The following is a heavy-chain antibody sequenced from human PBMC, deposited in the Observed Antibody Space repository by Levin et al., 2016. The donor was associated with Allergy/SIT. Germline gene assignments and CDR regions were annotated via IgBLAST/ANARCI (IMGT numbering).Heavy chain of an antibody. CDR3: ARGVVAASH. V-gene: IGHV4-34*01. Sequence: WIRQPPGKGLEWIGEINHSGSTNYNPSLKSRVTISVDTSKNQFSLKLSSVTAADTAVYYCARGVVAASHWGQGTLVTVSS. J-gene: IGHJ4*02. D-gene: IGHD2-15*01. CDR2: INHSGST.